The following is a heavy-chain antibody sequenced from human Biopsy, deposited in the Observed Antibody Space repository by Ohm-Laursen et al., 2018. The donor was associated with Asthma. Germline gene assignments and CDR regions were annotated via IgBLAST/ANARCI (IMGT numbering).Heavy chain of an antibody. CDR2: IYRGGTS. Sequence: GSLRLSCAASGFAVSRDHMFWFGQAQGRALEGASVIYRGGTSHTADSVRGRFTISRDYSKNTLYLQMHSLRAEDTAVYYCARGDSSNWSHYYFDYWGQGTLVTVSS. CDR1: GFAVSRDH. CDR3: ARGDSSNWSHYYFDY. V-gene: IGHV3-53*01. D-gene: IGHD3-22*01. J-gene: IGHJ4*02.